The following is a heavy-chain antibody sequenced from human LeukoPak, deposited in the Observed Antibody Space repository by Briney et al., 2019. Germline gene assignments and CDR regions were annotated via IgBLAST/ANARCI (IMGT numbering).Heavy chain of an antibody. Sequence: PGGSLRLSCAASTVIFRKYWMGWARQAPGKGLEWVANIAHDGSVKWYVDSVKGRFIISRDNARDSLYLQMNGLRVEDTAIYYCAFFGREPQNWGQGTLVTVSS. CDR2: IAHDGSVK. J-gene: IGHJ1*01. V-gene: IGHV3-7*01. D-gene: IGHD3-3*01. CDR1: TVIFRKYW. CDR3: AFFGREPQN.